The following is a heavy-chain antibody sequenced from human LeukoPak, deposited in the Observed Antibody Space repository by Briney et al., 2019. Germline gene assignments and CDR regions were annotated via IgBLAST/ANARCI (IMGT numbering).Heavy chain of an antibody. J-gene: IGHJ5*02. CDR1: GFTFSSYA. Sequence: TGGSLRLSCAASGFTFSSYAMSWVRQAPGKGLEWVSATSGSGGSTYYADSVKGRLTISRDNSKNTLYLQMNSLRAEDTAVYYCAKDPWGGYDYNWFDPWGQGTLVTVSS. CDR3: AKDPWGGYDYNWFDP. V-gene: IGHV3-23*01. CDR2: TSGSGGST. D-gene: IGHD5-12*01.